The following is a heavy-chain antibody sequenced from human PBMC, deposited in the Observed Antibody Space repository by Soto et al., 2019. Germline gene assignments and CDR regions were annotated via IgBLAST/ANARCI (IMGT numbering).Heavy chain of an antibody. CDR3: ARDARPYCSSTSCYDGMDV. Sequence: GGSLRLSCAASGFTFRSYAMHWVRQAPGKGLEWVAVISYDGSNKYYADSVKGRFTISRDNSKNTLYLQMNSLRAEDTAVYYCARDARPYCSSTSCYDGMDVWGQGTTVTVSS. V-gene: IGHV3-30-3*01. J-gene: IGHJ6*02. CDR1: GFTFRSYA. D-gene: IGHD2-2*01. CDR2: ISYDGSNK.